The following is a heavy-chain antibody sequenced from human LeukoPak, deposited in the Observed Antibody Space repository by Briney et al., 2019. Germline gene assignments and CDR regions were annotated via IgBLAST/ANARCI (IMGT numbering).Heavy chain of an antibody. J-gene: IGHJ4*02. Sequence: GGSLRLSCGASGFTFNSFSMSWVRRATGKGLEWVSPICSRGDNTWYADSVKGGFTIFRDNCKNTLYLQMNSLSAEDTAMYYCSKDLWASETVVGTSRLADYCGQGPLVTVSS. D-gene: IGHD6-19*01. CDR1: GFTFNSFS. V-gene: IGHV3-23*01. CDR3: SKDLWASETVVGTSRLADY. CDR2: ICSRGDNT.